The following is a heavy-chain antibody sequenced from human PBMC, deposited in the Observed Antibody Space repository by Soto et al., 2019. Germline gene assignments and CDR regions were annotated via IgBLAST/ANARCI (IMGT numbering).Heavy chain of an antibody. CDR1: GDSVSSNSAA. D-gene: IGHD6-13*01. Sequence: SPTLSLTCAISGDSVSSNSAAWNWIRQSPSRGLEWLGRTYYRSKWYNDYAVSVKSRITINPDTSKNQFSLQLNSVTPEDTAAYYCARGRIAAAGRAYYYYYGMDVWGQGTTVTVS. V-gene: IGHV6-1*01. CDR3: ARGRIAAAGRAYYYYYGMDV. CDR2: TYYRSKWYN. J-gene: IGHJ6*02.